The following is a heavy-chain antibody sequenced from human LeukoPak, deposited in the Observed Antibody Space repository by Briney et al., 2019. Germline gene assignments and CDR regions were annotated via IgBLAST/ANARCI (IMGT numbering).Heavy chain of an antibody. Sequence: GGSLRLSCAASGFTFSRYSVNWVRQAPGKGLEWVATIKYDGSEKTYVDSVKGRFTISRVNAKNSLDLQMNSLRADDTALYYCARGRGGFDYWGQGTLVTVSS. V-gene: IGHV3-7*01. CDR1: GFTFSRYS. CDR2: IKYDGSEK. J-gene: IGHJ4*02. CDR3: ARGRGGFDY. D-gene: IGHD3-10*01.